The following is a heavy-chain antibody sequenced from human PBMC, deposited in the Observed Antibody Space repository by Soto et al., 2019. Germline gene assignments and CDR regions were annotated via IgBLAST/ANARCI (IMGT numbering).Heavy chain of an antibody. J-gene: IGHJ4*02. V-gene: IGHV1-18*01. CDR3: ARDVLRFLELTLDY. D-gene: IGHD3-3*01. CDR2: ISTYNGNT. Sequence: ASVLVSCKASGYTFTSYAMNCVRRAPGQGLEWMGWISTYNGNTNYAQKLQGRVTMTTDTSTSTAYMELRSLRSDDTAVYYCARDVLRFLELTLDYWGQGTLVTVSS. CDR1: GYTFTSYA.